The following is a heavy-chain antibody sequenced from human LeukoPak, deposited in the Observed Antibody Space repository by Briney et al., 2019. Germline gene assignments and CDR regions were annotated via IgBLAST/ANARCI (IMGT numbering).Heavy chain of an antibody. J-gene: IGHJ6*03. D-gene: IGHD3-10*01. CDR1: GVTFSSYS. CDR3: AKVGYYGSGSYEPAIDYYYYYMDV. CDR2: ISGSGGST. V-gene: IGHV3-23*01. Sequence: GGSLRLSCAASGVTFSSYSMNWVRQAPGKGLEWVSAISGSGGSTYYADSVKGRFTISRDNSKNTLYLQMNSLRAEDTAVYYCAKVGYYGSGSYEPAIDYYYYYMDVWGKGTTVTISS.